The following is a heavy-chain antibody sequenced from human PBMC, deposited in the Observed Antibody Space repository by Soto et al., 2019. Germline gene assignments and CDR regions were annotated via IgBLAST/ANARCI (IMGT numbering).Heavy chain of an antibody. CDR1: GFTFSTYA. J-gene: IGHJ4*02. V-gene: IGHV3-21*05. CDR2: ISSSSSYT. D-gene: IGHD2-21*01. CDR3: ARGTLTSIDMVDY. Sequence: GGSLRLSCAASGFTFSTYAMAWVRQAPGKGLEWVSYISSSSSYTNYADSVKGRFTISRDNAKNTLYLQINSLTAEDTAVYYCARGTLTSIDMVDYWGQGTLVTVSS.